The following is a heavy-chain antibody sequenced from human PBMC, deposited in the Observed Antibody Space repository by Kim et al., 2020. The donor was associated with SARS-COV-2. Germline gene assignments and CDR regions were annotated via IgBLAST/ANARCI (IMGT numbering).Heavy chain of an antibody. V-gene: IGHV3-21*01. D-gene: IGHD6-19*01. Sequence: GGSLRLSCAAFGFTFSSYSMNWVRHAPGKGLEWVSSISSSSSYIYYADSVKGRFTISRDNTKNSLYLQMNSLRAEDTAVYYCARDVVAGTSDYWGQGTLVTVSS. CDR1: GFTFSSYS. CDR3: ARDVVAGTSDY. CDR2: ISSSSSYI. J-gene: IGHJ4*02.